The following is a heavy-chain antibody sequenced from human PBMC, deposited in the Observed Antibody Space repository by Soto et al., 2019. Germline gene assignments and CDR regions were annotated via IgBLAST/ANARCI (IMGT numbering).Heavy chain of an antibody. D-gene: IGHD2-15*01. V-gene: IGHV3-15*01. CDR1: GFTFSHAW. Sequence: NPGGSLRLSCAASGFTFSHAWMSWVRQAPGKGLEWVGRIKSKTDGETKDYGAPVRGRFTISRDDSKDTLYLQMNSLRIEDTAVYYCCVVKRRDQYSTSGYWFDPWGPGTLVTVS. CDR3: CVVKRRDQYSTSGYWFDP. CDR2: IKSKTDGETK. J-gene: IGHJ5*02.